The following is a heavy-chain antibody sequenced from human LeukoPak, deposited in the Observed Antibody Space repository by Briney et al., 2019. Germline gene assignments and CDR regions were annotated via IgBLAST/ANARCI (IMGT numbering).Heavy chain of an antibody. J-gene: IGHJ6*03. V-gene: IGHV4-4*07. CDR2: IYTSGST. CDR1: GGSISSYY. CDR3: ARVYTGSSWDYYYYMDV. Sequence: PSETLSLTCTVSGGSISSYYWSWIRQPAGKGLEWIGRIYTSGSTNYNPSLKSRVTISVDTSKNQFSLKLSSVTAADTAVYYCARVYTGSSWDYYYYMDVWGKGTTVTVSS. D-gene: IGHD6-13*01.